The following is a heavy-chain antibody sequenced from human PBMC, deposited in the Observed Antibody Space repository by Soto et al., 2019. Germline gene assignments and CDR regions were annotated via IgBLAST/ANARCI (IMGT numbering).Heavy chain of an antibody. CDR1: GASIISNDW. CDR3: ARANLRSGWTFDH. Sequence: SETLSLTCSVCGASIISNDWWIWIRQTPGKGLEWIGEIFHSGRTNYSPSFKSRVTISVDTSKSQFSLEMASVTAADTAVYYCARANLRSGWTFDHWGQGSPVTVSS. J-gene: IGHJ4*02. CDR2: IFHSGRT. V-gene: IGHV4-4*02. D-gene: IGHD6-19*01.